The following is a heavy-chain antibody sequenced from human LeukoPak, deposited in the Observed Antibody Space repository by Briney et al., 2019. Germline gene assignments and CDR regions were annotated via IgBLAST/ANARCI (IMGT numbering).Heavy chain of an antibody. D-gene: IGHD5-24*01. CDR1: GGSISSYY. Sequence: SETLSLTCTVSGGSISSYYWSWIRQPPGKGLVWIGYIYYSGSTNYNPSLKSRVTISVDTSKNQFSLKLSSVTAADTAVYYCASRYRRDGYNSEAFDIWGQGTMVTVSS. CDR3: ASRYRRDGYNSEAFDI. V-gene: IGHV4-59*08. J-gene: IGHJ3*02. CDR2: IYYSGST.